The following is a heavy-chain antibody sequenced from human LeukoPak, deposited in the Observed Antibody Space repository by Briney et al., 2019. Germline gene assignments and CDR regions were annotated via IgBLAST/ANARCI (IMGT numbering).Heavy chain of an antibody. V-gene: IGHV3-33*01. J-gene: IGHJ4*02. CDR1: GFTFSSYG. D-gene: IGHD3-22*01. CDR2: TRYDGSNK. CDR3: ARVSPLGYYDSSGQGPFDY. Sequence: TGGSLRLSCAASGFTFSSYGMHWVRQAPGKGLEWVAVTRYDGSNKYYADSVKGRFTISRDNSKNTLYLQMNSLRAEDTAVYYCARVSPLGYYDSSGQGPFDYWGRGTLVTVSS.